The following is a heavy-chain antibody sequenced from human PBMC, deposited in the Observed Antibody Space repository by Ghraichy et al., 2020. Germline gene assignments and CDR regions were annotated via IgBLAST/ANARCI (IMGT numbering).Heavy chain of an antibody. CDR3: ARLRLAFWSGYYFDY. D-gene: IGHD3-3*01. Sequence: SETLSLTCAVYGGSFSGYYWSWIRQPPGKGLEWIGEINHSGSTNYNPPLKSRVTISVDTSKNQFSLKLSSVTAADTAVYYCARLRLAFWSGYYFDYWGQGTLVTVSS. CDR1: GGSFSGYY. J-gene: IGHJ4*02. V-gene: IGHV4-34*01. CDR2: INHSGST.